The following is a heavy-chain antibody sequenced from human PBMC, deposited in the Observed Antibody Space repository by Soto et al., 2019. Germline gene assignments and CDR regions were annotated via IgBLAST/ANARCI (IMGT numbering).Heavy chain of an antibody. D-gene: IGHD3-3*02. CDR1: GFPFSSYE. V-gene: IGHV3-48*03. J-gene: IGHJ4*02. Sequence: EVQLVESGGGLVQPGGSLILSCAASGFPFSSYEMNWVRQAPGTGLEWVSYISSSGGATYYADSVKGRFTISRDNAKNSVYLQMNSLRAEDTAFYYCARSPFLECNWAQGTLVTVSS. CDR3: ARSPFLECN. CDR2: ISSSGGAT.